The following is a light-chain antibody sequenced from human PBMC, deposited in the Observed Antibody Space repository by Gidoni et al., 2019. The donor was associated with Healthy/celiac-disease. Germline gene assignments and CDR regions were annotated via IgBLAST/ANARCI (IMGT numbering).Light chain of an antibody. Sequence: DIQITPSPSSLSASVGDRVTITCRASQSISSYLNWYQQKPGKAPKLLIYAASSLQSGVPSRFSGSGSGTDFTLTISSLQPEDFATYYCQQSYSNPITFGQGTRLEIK. CDR3: QQSYSNPIT. CDR1: QSISSY. V-gene: IGKV1-39*01. CDR2: AAS. J-gene: IGKJ5*01.